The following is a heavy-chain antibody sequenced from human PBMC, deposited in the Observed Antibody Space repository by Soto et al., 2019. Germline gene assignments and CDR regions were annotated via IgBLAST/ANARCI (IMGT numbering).Heavy chain of an antibody. CDR1: GGSISSYY. J-gene: IGHJ5*02. CDR3: ARHARYYDILTGYSTLSWFDP. CDR2: IYYSGST. Sequence: SETLSLTCTVSGGSISSYYWSWIRQPPGKGLEWIGYIYYSGSTNYNPSLKSRVTISVDTSKNQFSLKLSSVTAAHTAVYYCARHARYYDILTGYSTLSWFDPWGQGTLVTVSS. D-gene: IGHD3-9*01. V-gene: IGHV4-59*08.